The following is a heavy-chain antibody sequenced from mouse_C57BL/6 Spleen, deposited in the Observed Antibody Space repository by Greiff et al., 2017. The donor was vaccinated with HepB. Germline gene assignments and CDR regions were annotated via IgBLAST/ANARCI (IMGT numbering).Heavy chain of an antibody. CDR2: VYPYNGGT. D-gene: IGHD2-5*01. CDR1: GFTFTDYY. V-gene: IGHV1-36*01. Sequence: VQLQQSGPVLVKPGPSVKISCKASGFTFTDYYMHWVKQSHGKSLEWIGLVYPYNGGTSYNQKFKGKATLTVDTSSSTSYIELNSLTSEDSAVYYWASACYSNTLAMECWGQGTSVTVSS. CDR3: ASACYSNTLAMEC. J-gene: IGHJ4*01.